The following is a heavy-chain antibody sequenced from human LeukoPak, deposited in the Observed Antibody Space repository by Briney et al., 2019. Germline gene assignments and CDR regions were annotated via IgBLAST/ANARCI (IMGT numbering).Heavy chain of an antibody. V-gene: IGHV4-61*05. CDR2: IYYSGST. D-gene: IGHD2-2*01. Sequence: SETLSLTCTVSGGSISSSSYYWGWIRQPPGKGLEWIGYIYYSGSTNYNPSLKSRVTISVDTSKNQFSLKLSSVTAADTAVYYCASGYCSSTSCFENWFDPWGQGTLVTVSS. CDR3: ASGYCSSTSCFENWFDP. CDR1: GGSISSSSYY. J-gene: IGHJ5*02.